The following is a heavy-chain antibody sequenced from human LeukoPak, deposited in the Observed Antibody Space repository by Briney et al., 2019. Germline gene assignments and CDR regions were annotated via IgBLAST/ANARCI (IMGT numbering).Heavy chain of an antibody. J-gene: IGHJ4*02. CDR2: ISGSGGST. Sequence: GGSLRLSGAASGFTFSSYAMSWVRQAPGKGLEWVSAISGSGGSTYYADSVKGRFTISRDNSKNTLYLQMNSLRAEDTAVYYCAKSHEGMLFLDYWGQGTLVTVSS. V-gene: IGHV3-23*01. D-gene: IGHD2-8*01. CDR1: GFTFSSYA. CDR3: AKSHEGMLFLDY.